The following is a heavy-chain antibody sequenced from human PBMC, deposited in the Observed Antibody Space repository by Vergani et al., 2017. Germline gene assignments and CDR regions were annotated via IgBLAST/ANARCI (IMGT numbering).Heavy chain of an antibody. CDR2: ISWNSGSI. CDR3: ARDCRTSIGGSQLGDAFDI. D-gene: IGHD1-26*01. Sequence: EVQLVESGGGLVQPGRSLRLSCAASGFTFDDYAMHWVRQAPGKGLEWVSGISWNSGSIGYADSVKGRFTISRDNAKNSLYLQMNSLRAEDTAVYYCARDCRTSIGGSQLGDAFDIWGQGTMVTVSS. J-gene: IGHJ3*02. CDR1: GFTFDDYA. V-gene: IGHV3-9*01.